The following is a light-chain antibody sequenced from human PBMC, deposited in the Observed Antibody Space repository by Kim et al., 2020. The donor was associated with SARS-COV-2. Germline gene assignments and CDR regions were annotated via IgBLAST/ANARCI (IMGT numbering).Light chain of an antibody. CDR1: QSVDNF. J-gene: IGKJ1*01. CDR3: QQRSNWPPTWT. CDR2: DAS. V-gene: IGKV3-11*01. Sequence: EIVLTQSPGTLSLSPGERATLSCRASQSVDNFLAWYQQKPGQAPRLLIYDASNRATGIPARFSGSGSGTDFTLTISSLEPEDFAVYYCQQRSNWPPTWTFGQGTKVDIK.